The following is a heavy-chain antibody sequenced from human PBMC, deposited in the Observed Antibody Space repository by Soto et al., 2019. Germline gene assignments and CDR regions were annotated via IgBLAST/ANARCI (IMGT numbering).Heavy chain of an antibody. Sequence: TLSLTCTVSGGSISSYYWSWIRQPAGKGLGWIGRIYTSGSTNYNPSLKSRVTMSVDTSKNQFSLKLSSVTAADTAVYYCGRETTTTVTTAALDCWGQGIMVT. CDR1: GGSISSYY. CDR2: IYTSGST. J-gene: IGHJ3*01. D-gene: IGHD4-17*01. CDR3: GRETTTTVTTAALDC. V-gene: IGHV4-4*07.